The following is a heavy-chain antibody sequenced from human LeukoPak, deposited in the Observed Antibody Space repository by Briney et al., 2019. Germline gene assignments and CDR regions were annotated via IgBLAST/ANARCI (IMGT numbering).Heavy chain of an antibody. Sequence: GGSLRLSCAASGFTFSSYEMNWVRQAPGKGLEWVSYISSSGSTIYYADSVKGRFTISRDNAKNSLYLQMNSLRAEDTAVYYCARPNYGGNRWLGYWGQGTLGTVSS. J-gene: IGHJ4*02. D-gene: IGHD4-23*01. CDR2: ISSSGSTI. CDR1: GFTFSSYE. CDR3: ARPNYGGNRWLGY. V-gene: IGHV3-48*03.